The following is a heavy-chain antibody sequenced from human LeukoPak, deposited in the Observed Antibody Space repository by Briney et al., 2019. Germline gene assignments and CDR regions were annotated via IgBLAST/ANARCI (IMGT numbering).Heavy chain of an antibody. V-gene: IGHV3-53*01. CDR3: ARDLVAVAGTGAAD. D-gene: IGHD6-19*01. CDR2: IYSGGST. J-gene: IGHJ3*01. CDR1: GFTVSSNY. Sequence: GGSLRLSCAASGFTVSSNYMSWVRQAPGKGLEWVSVIYSGGSTYYADSVKGRFTISKDNSKNTLYLQMNSLRAEDTAVYYCARDLVAVAGTGAADWGQGTMVTVSS.